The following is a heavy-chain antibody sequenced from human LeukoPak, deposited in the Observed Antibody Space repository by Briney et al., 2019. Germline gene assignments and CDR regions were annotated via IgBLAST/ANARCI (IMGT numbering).Heavy chain of an antibody. CDR3: ARQVGATYPDY. V-gene: IGHV4-61*08. J-gene: IGHJ4*02. D-gene: IGHD1-26*01. CDR1: GGSLSSVGYY. Sequence: SETLSLTCTVSGGSLSSVGYYWSWLRQPPGKGLDWSAHIYYSGSTNYNPAHKSRVTISVDTSKNQFSLKLSSVTAADTAVYYCARQVGATYPDYWGQGTLVTVSS. CDR2: IYYSGST.